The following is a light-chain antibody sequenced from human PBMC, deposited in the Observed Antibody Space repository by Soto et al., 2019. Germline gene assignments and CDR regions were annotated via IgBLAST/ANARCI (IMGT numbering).Light chain of an antibody. Sequence: EIMLTQSPGTLSLSPGERATLSCRASQSISSSYLAWYQQKPGQAPRLLFYGASSRATGIPDRFSGSGSGTDFTLTISRLDPEDFAVYYCQQYRNSQLTFGGGTKLEIK. CDR1: QSISSSY. CDR2: GAS. J-gene: IGKJ4*01. V-gene: IGKV3-20*01. CDR3: QQYRNSQLT.